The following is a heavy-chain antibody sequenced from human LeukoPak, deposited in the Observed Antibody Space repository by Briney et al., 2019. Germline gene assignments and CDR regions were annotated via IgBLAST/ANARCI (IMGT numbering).Heavy chain of an antibody. V-gene: IGHV6-1*01. CDR3: AREGRIAVADTPYYFDY. CDR1: GDSVSSNSAA. Sequence: SQTLSLTCAISGDSVSSNSAAWNWIRQSPSRGLEWLGRTYYRSKWYNDYAVSVNSRITINPDTSKNQFSLQLNSVTPEDTAVYYCAREGRIAVADTPYYFDYWGQGTLVTVSS. J-gene: IGHJ4*02. CDR2: TYYRSKWYN. D-gene: IGHD6-19*01.